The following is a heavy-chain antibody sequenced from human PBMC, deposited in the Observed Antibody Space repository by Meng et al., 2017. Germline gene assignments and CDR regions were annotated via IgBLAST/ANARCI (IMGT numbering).Heavy chain of an antibody. V-gene: IGHV4-61*01. Sequence: QVQLPGSGPGLVRPTGTRSFTCTVSGDSVTVGSHYWSWIRQPPGKGLEWIGYIDYGGSTSYNPSLRSRVTISVDTSNNQFSLKLSSVTAADTAVVYCARTRGDYYFDYWGQGTLVTVSS. D-gene: IGHD3-16*01. CDR3: ARTRGDYYFDY. J-gene: IGHJ4*02. CDR2: IDYGGST. CDR1: GDSVTVGSHY.